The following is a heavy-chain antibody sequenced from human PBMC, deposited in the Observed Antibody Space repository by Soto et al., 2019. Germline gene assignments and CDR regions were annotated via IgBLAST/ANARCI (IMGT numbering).Heavy chain of an antibody. CDR2: IIPIFGTA. J-gene: IGHJ4*02. Sequence: ASVKVSCKASGGTFSSYAISWVRQAPGQGLEWMGGIIPIFGTANYAQKFQGRVTITADESTSTAYMELSSLRSEDTAVYYCARDIGCSSTSCLYYWRQGTLVTVSS. V-gene: IGHV1-69*13. CDR1: GGTFSSYA. D-gene: IGHD2-2*01. CDR3: ARDIGCSSTSCLYY.